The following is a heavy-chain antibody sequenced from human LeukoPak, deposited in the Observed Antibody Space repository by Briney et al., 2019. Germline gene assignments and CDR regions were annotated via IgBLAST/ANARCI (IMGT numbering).Heavy chain of an antibody. Sequence: SETLSLTCAVYGGSFSGYYWSWIRQPPGKGLEWIGEINHSGSTNYNPSLKSRVTISVDTSKNQFSLKLSSVTAADTTVYYCARAPERWYSYGSHTYYYMDVWGKGTTVTVSS. J-gene: IGHJ6*03. CDR3: ARAPERWYSYGSHTYYYMDV. CDR2: INHSGST. CDR1: GGSFSGYY. V-gene: IGHV4-34*01. D-gene: IGHD5-18*01.